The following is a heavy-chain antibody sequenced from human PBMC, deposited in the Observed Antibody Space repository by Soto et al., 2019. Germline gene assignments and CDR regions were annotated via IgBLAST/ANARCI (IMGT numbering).Heavy chain of an antibody. CDR3: AKGIFIAVAGPDYYYYGMDV. J-gene: IGHJ6*02. CDR2: ISGSGGST. CDR1: GFTFGSYA. Sequence: GGSLRLSCASSGFTFGSYAMSWVRQAPGKGLEWVSAISGSGGSTYYADSVKGRFTISRDNSKNTLYLQMNSLRAEDTAVYYCAKGIFIAVAGPDYYYYGMDVWGQGTTVTVSS. V-gene: IGHV3-23*01. D-gene: IGHD6-19*01.